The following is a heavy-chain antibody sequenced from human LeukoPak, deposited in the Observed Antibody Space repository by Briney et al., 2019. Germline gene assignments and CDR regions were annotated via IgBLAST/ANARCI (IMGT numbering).Heavy chain of an antibody. CDR3: AKGYSYLDY. D-gene: IGHD5-18*01. CDR2: ISYDESDK. Sequence: GGSLRLSCAASGFTFSRYDKHWVRQAPGKGLEWVSVISYDESDKHYVDSVKGRFTISRDNSKNTLSLQMNSLRPEDTAVYYCAKGYSYLDYWGQGTLVTVSS. V-gene: IGHV3-30*18. CDR1: GFTFSRYD. J-gene: IGHJ4*02.